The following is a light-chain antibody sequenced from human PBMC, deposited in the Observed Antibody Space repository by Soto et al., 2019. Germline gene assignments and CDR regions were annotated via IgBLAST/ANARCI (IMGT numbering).Light chain of an antibody. CDR2: DAS. V-gene: IGKV3-20*01. CDR1: QSVSSSY. Sequence: EIVLTQSPGTLSFSPGERASLSCRASQSVSSSYLAWYQQIPGQAPRLLINDASRRATGIPDRFSGSGSGTDFTLTISRLEPEDFAVYYCQQYASSPLTFGGGTKVDIK. J-gene: IGKJ4*01. CDR3: QQYASSPLT.